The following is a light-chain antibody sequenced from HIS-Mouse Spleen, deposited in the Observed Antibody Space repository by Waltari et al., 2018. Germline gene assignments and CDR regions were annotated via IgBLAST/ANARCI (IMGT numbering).Light chain of an antibody. CDR3: AAWDDSLSGPWV. Sequence: QSVLTQPPSASGTPGQRVTISCSGSRSNLGSNYVHWYQQLPGTAPKPLIYRNKQRPSGVPDRFSGSKSGTSASLAISGLRSEDEADYYCAAWDDSLSGPWVFGGGTKLTVL. CDR1: RSNLGSNY. V-gene: IGLV1-47*01. J-gene: IGLJ3*02. CDR2: RNK.